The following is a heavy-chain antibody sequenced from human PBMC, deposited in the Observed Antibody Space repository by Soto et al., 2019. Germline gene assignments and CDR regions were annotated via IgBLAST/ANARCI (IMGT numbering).Heavy chain of an antibody. D-gene: IGHD2-15*01. CDR2: MNPNSDKT. Sequence: GASVKLSCKASRYTFTSNAINSVRQATGQGLEWMGWMNPNSDKTGDAPKLQGRVPMTRDTSTSTVYTEVSILRSGETAGYYCARTPSCSDGSCYQKNHGMDVRAQGTTVTVSS. V-gene: IGHV1-8*01. CDR3: ARTPSCSDGSCYQKNHGMDV. CDR1: RYTFTSNA. J-gene: IGHJ6*02.